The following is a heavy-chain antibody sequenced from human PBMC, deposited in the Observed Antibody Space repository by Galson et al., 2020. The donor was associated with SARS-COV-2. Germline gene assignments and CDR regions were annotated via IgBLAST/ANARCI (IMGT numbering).Heavy chain of an antibody. CDR3: AKDFVRGIGYKDV. V-gene: IGHV3-23*01. J-gene: IGHJ6*02. Sequence: PVRPLQLPCVAPGVTFSRDHMSWLRHPALQGHELLATTSPPTYYAASVRRRFIISRDDSNNILYLQMNGLSADDTAVYYCAKDFVRGIGYKDVWGPGTTVTVSS. CDR1: GVTFSRDH. CDR2: TSPPT. D-gene: IGHD3-10*02.